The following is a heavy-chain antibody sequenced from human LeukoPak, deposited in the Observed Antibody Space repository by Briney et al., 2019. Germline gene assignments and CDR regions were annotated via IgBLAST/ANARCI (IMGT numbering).Heavy chain of an antibody. Sequence: TGGSLSLSCAASGFTFSSYSMTWVRQAPGKGLEWGSYISSSRSTIYYADSVKGGFTISRDNAKISLYLQMNSLRAEDTAVFYCATGDRGDCVFDYWGQGTLVTVSS. D-gene: IGHD2-21*02. J-gene: IGHJ4*02. CDR1: GFTFSSYS. CDR3: ATGDRGDCVFDY. V-gene: IGHV3-48*04. CDR2: ISSSRSTI.